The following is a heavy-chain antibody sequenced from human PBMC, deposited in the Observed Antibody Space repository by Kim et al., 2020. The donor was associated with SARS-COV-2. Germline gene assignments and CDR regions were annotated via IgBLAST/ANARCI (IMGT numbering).Heavy chain of an antibody. J-gene: IGHJ4*02. Sequence: NEAPKLQARVTMTTATSTSTAYMELRSLRSDDTAVYYCARVVGYGDEIDYWGQGTLVTVSS. V-gene: IGHV1-18*01. D-gene: IGHD4-17*01. CDR3: ARVVGYGDEIDY.